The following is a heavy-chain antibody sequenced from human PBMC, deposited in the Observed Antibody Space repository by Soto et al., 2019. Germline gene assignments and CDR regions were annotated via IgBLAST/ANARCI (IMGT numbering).Heavy chain of an antibody. CDR3: GRVFGAYNFVDW. D-gene: IGHD3-3*01. Sequence: EVLLVESGGGLVQPGGSMRLSCAASGFTFSGYWMSWVRQAPGKGLEWVANIRYDESEQHYVDSVEGRFTISRDNAKNSLFLQMHSLRAEDTAVCFCGRVFGAYNFVDWWGQGTLVTVSS. V-gene: IGHV3-7*01. CDR1: GFTFSGYW. CDR2: IRYDESEQ. J-gene: IGHJ4*02.